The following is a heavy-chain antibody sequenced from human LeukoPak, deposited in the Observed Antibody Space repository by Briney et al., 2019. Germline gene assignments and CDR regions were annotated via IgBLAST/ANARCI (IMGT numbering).Heavy chain of an antibody. CDR1: GFTFGGFA. J-gene: IGHJ4*02. D-gene: IGHD3-22*01. V-gene: IGHV3-49*04. CDR3: TRSIRTSGYYYFDY. CDR2: IRTKGYGGTI. Sequence: GGSLRLSCSPSGFTFGGFALSWVRQAPGKGLEWVGFIRTKGYGGTIDYAASVKGRFTISRDDSKSVAYLQMNSLKTEDTAMYYCTRSIRTSGYYYFDYWGQGTLVTVSS.